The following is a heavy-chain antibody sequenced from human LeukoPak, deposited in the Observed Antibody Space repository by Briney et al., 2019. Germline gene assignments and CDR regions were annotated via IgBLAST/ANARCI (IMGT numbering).Heavy chain of an antibody. CDR3: TTLSMTIIHGGDY. CDR2: IKTKSQGETT. V-gene: IGHV3-15*01. CDR1: EFTFTDAW. Sequence: PGGSLRLSCAASEFTFTDAWMSWVRQVPGKGLEWVARIKTKSQGETTDYAAPVEGRFIISREDSKKTLYLHMNSLKTEVTAVYFCTTLSMTIIHGGDYWGQGALVTVSS. J-gene: IGHJ4*02. D-gene: IGHD5-24*01.